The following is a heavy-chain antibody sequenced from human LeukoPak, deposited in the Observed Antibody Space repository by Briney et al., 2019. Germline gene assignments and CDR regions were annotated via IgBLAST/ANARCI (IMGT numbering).Heavy chain of an antibody. J-gene: IGHJ3*02. CDR3: ARSDGYGLVGI. Sequence: PSETLSLTCRVSGPSINSGSNYWVWIRQPRGKTLDWIESIYSSGSTYYDPSLKSRVIIMIDTPKNHFSLTLSSVTAADTAVYYCARSDGYGLVGIWGQGTMVTASS. V-gene: IGHV4-39*07. D-gene: IGHD5-18*01. CDR2: IYSSGST. CDR1: GPSINSGSNY.